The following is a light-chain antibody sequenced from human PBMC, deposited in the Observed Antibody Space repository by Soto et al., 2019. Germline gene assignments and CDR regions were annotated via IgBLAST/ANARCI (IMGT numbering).Light chain of an antibody. Sequence: QPVLTQSPSASASLGASVKLTCTLSSWHSNYAIAWHQQLPEPGPRYLMKVNSDGSHSKGAGIPDRFSGSSSGAERYLTISGLQSEDEADYSCQTWDTGIVLFGGGTKLTVL. J-gene: IGLJ2*01. CDR1: SWHSNYA. V-gene: IGLV4-69*01. CDR3: QTWDTGIVL. CDR2: VNSDGSH.